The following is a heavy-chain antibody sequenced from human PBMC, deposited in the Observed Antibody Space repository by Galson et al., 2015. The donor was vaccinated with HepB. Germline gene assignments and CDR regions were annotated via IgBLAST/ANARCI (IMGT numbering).Heavy chain of an antibody. V-gene: IGHV1-18*01. CDR1: GYTFSSYS. CDR2: ISPYNRDT. Sequence: QSGAEVKKPGASVKVSCKASGYTFSSYSITWVRQAPGQGLEWVGWISPYNRDTNYARKLQGRVTMTTDTSTNTAYLELRSLRSDDTAVYYCARGGLVVVVGATQNNWFGPWGQGTPVTVSS. J-gene: IGHJ5*02. CDR3: ARGGLVVVVGATQNNWFGP. D-gene: IGHD2-15*01.